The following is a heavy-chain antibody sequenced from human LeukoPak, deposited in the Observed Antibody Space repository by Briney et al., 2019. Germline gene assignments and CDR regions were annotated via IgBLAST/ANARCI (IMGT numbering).Heavy chain of an antibody. J-gene: IGHJ4*02. CDR1: GFTFGDYA. CDR2: IRSKAKGGTT. CDR3: AHDTSGYAYYFDY. V-gene: IGHV3-49*03. Sequence: AGGSLRLSCTASGFTFGDYAMSWFRQAPGKGLEWVGFIRSKAKGGTTEYAASVKGRFTISRDDSRSIAYLRMNSLKTEDTAVYYCAHDTSGYAYYFDYWGQGTLVTVSS. D-gene: IGHD3-22*01.